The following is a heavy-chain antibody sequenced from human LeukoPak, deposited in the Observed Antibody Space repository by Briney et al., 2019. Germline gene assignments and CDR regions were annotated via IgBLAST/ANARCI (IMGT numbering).Heavy chain of an antibody. CDR1: GYSFTSYW. CDR2: IYPGDSDT. CDR3: ARLRRDGYNYFAAVHDAFDI. V-gene: IGHV5-51*01. Sequence: GESLKISCKGSGYSFTSYWIGWVRQMPGKGLEWMGIIYPGDSDTRYSPSFQGQVTISADKSISTAYLQWSSLKASDTAMYYCARLRRDGYNYFAAVHDAFDIWGQGTMVTVSS. J-gene: IGHJ3*02. D-gene: IGHD5-24*01.